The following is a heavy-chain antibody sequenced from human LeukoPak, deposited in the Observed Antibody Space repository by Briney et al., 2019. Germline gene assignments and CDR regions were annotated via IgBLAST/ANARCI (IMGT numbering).Heavy chain of an antibody. CDR2: IYYSGST. CDR1: GGSISSYY. D-gene: IGHD5-24*01. V-gene: IGHV4-59*08. CDR3: ARQIPRREGYNPNAFDI. J-gene: IGHJ3*02. Sequence: SETLPLTCTVSGGSISSYYWSWIRQPPGKGLEWIGYIYYSGSTNYNPSLKSRVTISVDTSKNQFSLKLSSVTAADTAVYYCARQIPRREGYNPNAFDIWGQGTMVTVSS.